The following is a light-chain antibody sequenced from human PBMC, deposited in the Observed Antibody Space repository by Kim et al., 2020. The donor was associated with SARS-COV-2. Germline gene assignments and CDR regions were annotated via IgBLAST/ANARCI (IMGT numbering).Light chain of an antibody. CDR2: DVR. CDR3: SSLTSSSTPFV. CDR1: NSDIGSFDY. Sequence: QSVLTQPASVSGSPGQSITLSCAGSNSDIGSFDYVSWYQQHPGKAPKLMIYDVRNRPSGVSDRFSGSKSGNTASLTISGLQAEDEADYHCSSLTSSSTPFVFGTGTKVTVL. V-gene: IGLV2-14*03. J-gene: IGLJ1*01.